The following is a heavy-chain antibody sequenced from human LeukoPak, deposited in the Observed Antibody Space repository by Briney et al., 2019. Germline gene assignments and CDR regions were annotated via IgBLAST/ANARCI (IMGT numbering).Heavy chain of an antibody. CDR2: ISGDGGST. CDR1: GFTFDDYA. V-gene: IGHV3-43*02. CDR3: AKDIHSRGIAAAGINYYYGMDV. J-gene: IGHJ6*02. Sequence: GGSLRLSCAASGFTFDDYAMHWVRQAPGKGLEWVSLISGDGGSTYYADSVKGRFTISRDNSKNSLYLQMNSLRTEDTAVYYCAKDIHSRGIAAAGINYYYGMDVWGQGTTVTVSS. D-gene: IGHD6-13*01.